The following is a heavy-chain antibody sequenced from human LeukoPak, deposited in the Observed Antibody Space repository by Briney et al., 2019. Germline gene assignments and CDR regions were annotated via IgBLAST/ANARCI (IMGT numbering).Heavy chain of an antibody. CDR2: SYPDGADT. CDR1: GYSFTNYW. V-gene: IGHV5-51*01. Sequence: GESLKISCKGSGYSFTNYWLGWVRQMPGKGLEWMEISYPDGADTRYSPSFKGQVTITADKSIDTAYLQWSSLKASDTAMYYCARLTSSWPFDYWGQGTLVTVSS. J-gene: IGHJ4*02. D-gene: IGHD6-13*01. CDR3: ARLTSSWPFDY.